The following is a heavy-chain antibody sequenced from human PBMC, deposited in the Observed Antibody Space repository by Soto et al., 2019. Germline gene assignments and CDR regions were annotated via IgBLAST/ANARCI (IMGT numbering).Heavy chain of an antibody. CDR1: GFTFSSQS. Sequence: GGSLRLSCAASGFTFSSQSMSWIRQAPGKGLEWVSAISGNGDYTYHADSVKGRFTISRDNSKRTLYLQMNTLRADDTAVYYCARVIYGDYVSLRYFDYWGQGTLVTVSS. CDR3: ARVIYGDYVSLRYFDY. CDR2: ISGNGDYT. V-gene: IGHV3-23*01. J-gene: IGHJ4*02. D-gene: IGHD4-17*01.